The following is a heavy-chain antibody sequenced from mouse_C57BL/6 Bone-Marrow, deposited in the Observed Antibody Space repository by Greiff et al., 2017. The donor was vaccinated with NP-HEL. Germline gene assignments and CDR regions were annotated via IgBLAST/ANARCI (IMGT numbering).Heavy chain of an antibody. V-gene: IGHV5-4*01. J-gene: IGHJ3*01. CDR2: ISDGGSYT. Sequence: EVQLQESGGGLVKPGGSLKLSCAASGFTFSSYAMSWVRQTPEKRLEWVATISDGGSYTYYPDNVKGRFTISRDNAKNNLYLQMSHLKSEDTAMYYCARDGGYFAWFAYWGQGTLVTVSA. CDR3: ARDGGYFAWFAY. D-gene: IGHD2-3*01. CDR1: GFTFSSYA.